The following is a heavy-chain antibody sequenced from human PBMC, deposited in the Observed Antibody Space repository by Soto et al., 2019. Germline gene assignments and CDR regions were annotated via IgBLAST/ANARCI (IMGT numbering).Heavy chain of an antibody. Sequence: SETLSLTCTVSGGSTSSDNYWSWIRQPPGKGLEWIGHIYYSGNTDYNPSLKSRLAISIDTSKNQFSLKLSSATAADTAVYFCAREGGESSDGLYYFDSWGQGSLVTVSS. J-gene: IGHJ4*02. CDR2: IYYSGNT. V-gene: IGHV4-30-4*01. CDR1: GGSTSSDNY. D-gene: IGHD3-16*01. CDR3: AREGGESSDGLYYFDS.